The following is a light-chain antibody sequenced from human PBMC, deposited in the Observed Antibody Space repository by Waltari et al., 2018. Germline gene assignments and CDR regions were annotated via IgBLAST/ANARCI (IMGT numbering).Light chain of an antibody. V-gene: IGLV2-8*01. J-gene: IGLJ3*02. Sequence: QSALTQPPSASGSPGQSVTISCTGTSSDVGSYNYVSWYQQHPGKAPKLMIYEVNTRPSGVPGRCSGSKSGNAASLTVSGLEAEDDADYFCSSYAGKNNVVFGGGTKLTVL. CDR1: SSDVGSYNY. CDR3: SSYAGKNNVV. CDR2: EVN.